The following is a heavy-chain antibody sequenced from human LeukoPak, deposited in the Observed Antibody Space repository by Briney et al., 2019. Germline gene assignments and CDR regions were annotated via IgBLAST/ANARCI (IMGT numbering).Heavy chain of an antibody. CDR1: GFTCSSYW. Sequence: PGGSLRLSCAGSGFTCSSYWMSLVRQPPGKGLDWEANIKQDGSEKYYVDSVKGRFTISRDNAKNSLYLQMNSLRAEATAVYYCARDYDFWSCYYDYWGQGTLVTVSS. D-gene: IGHD3-3*01. J-gene: IGHJ4*02. V-gene: IGHV3-7*01. CDR3: ARDYDFWSCYYDY. CDR2: IKQDGSEK.